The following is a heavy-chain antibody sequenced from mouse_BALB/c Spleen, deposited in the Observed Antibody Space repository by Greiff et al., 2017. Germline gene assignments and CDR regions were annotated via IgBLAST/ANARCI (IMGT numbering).Heavy chain of an antibody. CDR3: ASIYYGNYVFAY. D-gene: IGHD2-1*01. CDR2: IDPANGNT. Sequence: VQLKESGAELVKPGASVKLSCTASGFNIKDTYMHWVKQRPEQGLEWIGRIDPANGNTKYDPKFQGKATITADTSSNTAYLQLSSLTSEDTAVYYCASIYYGNYVFAYWGQGTLVTVSA. J-gene: IGHJ3*01. V-gene: IGHV14-3*02. CDR1: GFNIKDTY.